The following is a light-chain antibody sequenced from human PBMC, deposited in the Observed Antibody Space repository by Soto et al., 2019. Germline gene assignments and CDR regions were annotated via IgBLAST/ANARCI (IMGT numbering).Light chain of an antibody. CDR3: QTWGTGIQV. V-gene: IGLV4-69*01. CDR1: SGHSSYA. Sequence: QPVLTQSPSASASLGASVKLTCTLSSGHSSYAIAWHQQQPETGPRYLMKLNSDGSHSKGDGIPDRFSGSSSGAERYLTISSRQSEDESDYYCQTWGTGIQVFGGGTKLTVL. CDR2: LNSDGSH. J-gene: IGLJ2*01.